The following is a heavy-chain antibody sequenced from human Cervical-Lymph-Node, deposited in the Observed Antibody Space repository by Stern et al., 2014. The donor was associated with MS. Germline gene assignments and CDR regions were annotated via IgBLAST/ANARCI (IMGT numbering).Heavy chain of an antibody. V-gene: IGHV7-4-1*02. CDR2: INTYTGKT. CDR1: GYTFSSHA. D-gene: IGHD2-21*01. J-gene: IGHJ3*01. CDR3: ARVPGAIPTFDV. Sequence: QVQLVQSGSELKKPGASVRISCQASGYTFSSHALNWVRQAPGHGLEWMGWINTYTGKTTYVQGFTGRFVFSSDTSVNTTYLQINSLKAEDTAVYYCARVPGAIPTFDVWGQGTLVVVSS.